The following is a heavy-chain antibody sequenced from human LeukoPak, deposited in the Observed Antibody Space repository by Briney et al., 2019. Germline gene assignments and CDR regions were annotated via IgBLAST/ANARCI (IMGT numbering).Heavy chain of an antibody. CDR1: GFGFTSYW. CDR3: ARHDSCSATSCSLGL. CDR2: IYPGDSDT. V-gene: IGHV5-51*01. Sequence: GESLKISCKGSGFGFTSYWIGWVRQMPGKGLEWMGIIYPGDSDTRYNPSFQGQVTISVDKSISAAYLQWSSLKASDTAMYYCARHDSCSATSCSLGLWGQGTLVTVST. J-gene: IGHJ4*02. D-gene: IGHD2-2*01.